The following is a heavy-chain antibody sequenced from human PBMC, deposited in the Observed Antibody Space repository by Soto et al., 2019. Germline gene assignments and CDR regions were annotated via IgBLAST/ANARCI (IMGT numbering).Heavy chain of an antibody. CDR1: GFTFSTYA. CDR2: ISGSGGST. Sequence: EVHLLESGGGLVQPGGSLRLSCAASGFTFSTYAMNWVRQAPGKGLQWVSAISGSGGSTYYIDAVRGRFTTSRDNSRNTLYLDMNSLRADDTAVYCCAKAVTKPWLEDYFDYWGQGTLVAVPS. J-gene: IGHJ4*02. CDR3: AKAVTKPWLEDYFDY. D-gene: IGHD6-19*01. V-gene: IGHV3-23*01.